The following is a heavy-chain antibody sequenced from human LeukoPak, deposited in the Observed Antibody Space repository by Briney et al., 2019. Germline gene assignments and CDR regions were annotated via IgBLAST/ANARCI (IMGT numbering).Heavy chain of an antibody. V-gene: IGHV1-69*13. CDR3: ARVPSRYSSSSYYFDY. CDR2: IIPIFGTA. J-gene: IGHJ4*02. D-gene: IGHD6-6*01. CDR1: GGTFSSYA. Sequence: ASVNVSCKASGGTFSSYAISWVRQAPGQGLEWMGGIIPIFGTANYAQKFQGRVTITADESTSTAYMELSSLRSEDTAVYYCARVPSRYSSSSYYFDYWGQGTLVTVSS.